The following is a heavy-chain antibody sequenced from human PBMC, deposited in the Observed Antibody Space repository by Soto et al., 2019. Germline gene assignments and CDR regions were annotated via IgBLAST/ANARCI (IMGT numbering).Heavy chain of an antibody. Sequence: GRSLRLSCAASGFTFSDYYMSWIRQAPGKGLEWVSYISSSSSYTNYADSVKGRFTISRDNAKNSLYLQMNSLRAEDTAVYYCARDIRGTGTTNWFDPWGQGTLVTVSS. CDR1: GFTFSDYY. J-gene: IGHJ5*02. V-gene: IGHV3-11*06. CDR2: ISSSSSYT. CDR3: ARDIRGTGTTNWFDP. D-gene: IGHD1-1*01.